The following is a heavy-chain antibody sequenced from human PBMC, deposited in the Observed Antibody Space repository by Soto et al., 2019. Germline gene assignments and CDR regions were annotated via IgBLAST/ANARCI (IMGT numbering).Heavy chain of an antibody. CDR1: GYSFTSYW. D-gene: IGHD6-25*01. J-gene: IGHJ6*02. CDR2: IDPSDSYT. V-gene: IGHV5-10-1*01. Sequence: GESLKISCKGSGYSFTSYWISWVRQMPGKGLEWMGRIDPSDSYTNYSPSFQGHVTISADKSISTAYLQWSSLKASDTAMYYCARRRGPKAEYYYYGMDVWGQGTTVTVSS. CDR3: ARRRGPKAEYYYYGMDV.